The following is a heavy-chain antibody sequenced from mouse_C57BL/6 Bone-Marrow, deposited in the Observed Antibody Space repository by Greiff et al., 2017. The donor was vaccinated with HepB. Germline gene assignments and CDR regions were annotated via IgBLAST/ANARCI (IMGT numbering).Heavy chain of an antibody. CDR1: GYTFTSYW. CDR3: AREVGKPYAMDY. Sequence: VQLQQPGAELVKPGASVKMSCKASGYTFTSYWITWVKQRPGQGLEWIGDIYPGSGSTNYNEKFKSKATLTVDTSSSTAYMQLSILTSEDSAVYYCAREVGKPYAMDYWGQGTSVTVSS. V-gene: IGHV1-55*01. J-gene: IGHJ4*01. D-gene: IGHD1-3*01. CDR2: IYPGSGST.